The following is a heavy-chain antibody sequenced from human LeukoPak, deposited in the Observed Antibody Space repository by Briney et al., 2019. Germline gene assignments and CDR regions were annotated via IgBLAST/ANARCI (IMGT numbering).Heavy chain of an antibody. J-gene: IGHJ6*01. Sequence: GGSLRLSCAASGFTVSSNYMSWVRQAPGKGLEWVSVIYSGGSTYYADSVKGRFTISRDNSKNTLYLQMNSLRAEDTAVYYCARDSSGWFRDYYYGMDVWGKGPRSPSPQ. CDR1: GFTVSSNY. D-gene: IGHD6-19*01. CDR3: ARDSSGWFRDYYYGMDV. V-gene: IGHV3-53*01. CDR2: IYSGGST.